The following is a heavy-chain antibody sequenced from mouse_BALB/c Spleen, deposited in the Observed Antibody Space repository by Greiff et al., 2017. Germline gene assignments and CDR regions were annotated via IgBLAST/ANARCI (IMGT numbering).Heavy chain of an antibody. CDR2: ISYDGSN. CDR1: GYSITSGYY. CDR3: ARESGCFDY. Sequence: DVKLVESGPGLVKPSQSLSLTCSVTGYSITSGYYWNWIRQFPGNKLEWMGYISYDGSNNYNPSLKNRISITRDTSKNQFFLKLNSVTTEDTATYYCARESGCFDYWGQGTTLTVSS. J-gene: IGHJ2*01. D-gene: IGHD4-1*01. V-gene: IGHV3-6*02.